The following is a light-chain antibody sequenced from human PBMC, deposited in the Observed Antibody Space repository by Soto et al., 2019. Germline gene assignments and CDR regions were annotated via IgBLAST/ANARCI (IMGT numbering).Light chain of an antibody. Sequence: VIWMTQSPSLLSASTGDRVTISCRMSQGISSYLAWYQQKPGKAPKLLIYDASSLESGVPSRFSGSGSGTEFTLTISSLQPDDFATYYCQQYNSYSPGWTFGQGTKVDIK. CDR3: QQYNSYSPGWT. CDR1: QGISSY. J-gene: IGKJ1*01. V-gene: IGKV1D-8*03. CDR2: DAS.